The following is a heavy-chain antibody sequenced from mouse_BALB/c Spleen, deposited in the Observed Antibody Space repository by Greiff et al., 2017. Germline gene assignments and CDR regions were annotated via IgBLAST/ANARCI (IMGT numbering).Heavy chain of an antibody. CDR3: NVYYGSSIYAMDY. Sequence: VQLKQSGAELVRSGASVKLSCTASGFNIKDYYMHWVKQRPEQGLEWIGWIDPENGDTEYAPKFQGKATMTADTSSNTAYLQLSSLTSEDTAVYYCNVYYGSSIYAMDYWGQGTSVTVSS. V-gene: IGHV14-4*02. J-gene: IGHJ4*01. D-gene: IGHD1-1*01. CDR1: GFNIKDYY. CDR2: IDPENGDT.